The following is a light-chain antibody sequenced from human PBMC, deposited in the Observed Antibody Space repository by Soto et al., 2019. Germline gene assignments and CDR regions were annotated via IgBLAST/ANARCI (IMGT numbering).Light chain of an antibody. J-gene: IGKJ4*01. V-gene: IGKV3-15*01. Sequence: EIVMTQSPATLSVSPGEGATPSCRASQGIGDTLAWYQQKPGQTPRLLIYDTSIRATGVPARFSGSRSGAEFTLTISSLQSEDFAVYYCQHYVTWPLTFGGGTKVESK. CDR2: DTS. CDR3: QHYVTWPLT. CDR1: QGIGDT.